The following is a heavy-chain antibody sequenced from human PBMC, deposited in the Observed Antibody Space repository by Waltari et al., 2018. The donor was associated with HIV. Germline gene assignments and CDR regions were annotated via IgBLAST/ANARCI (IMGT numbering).Heavy chain of an antibody. V-gene: IGHV3-53*01. J-gene: IGHJ4*02. CDR2: IYSGGST. CDR3: ARDRGDSFFPY. Sequence: EVQLVQSGGCLIQPGGSLNLSCSASGFTVSSNYMSWVRQAPGQGLEWVSVIYSGGSTFYADSVQGRFTISRDNAKNTLFLQLNSLRAEDTAVYYCARDRGDSFFPYWGQGTLVTVSS. D-gene: IGHD5-18*01. CDR1: GFTVSSNY.